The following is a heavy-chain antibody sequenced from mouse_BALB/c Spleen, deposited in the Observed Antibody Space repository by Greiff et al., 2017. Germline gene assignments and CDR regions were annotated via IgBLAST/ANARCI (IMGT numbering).Heavy chain of an antibody. Sequence: VKLQESGAELAKPGASVKMSCKASGYTFTSYWMHWVKQRPGQGLEWIGYINPSTGYTEYNQKFKDKATLTADKSSSTAYMQLSSLTSEDSAVYYCATGGYDWFAYWGQGTLVTVSA. CDR3: ATGGYDWFAY. CDR1: GYTFTSYW. V-gene: IGHV1-7*01. CDR2: INPSTGYT. D-gene: IGHD2-2*01. J-gene: IGHJ3*01.